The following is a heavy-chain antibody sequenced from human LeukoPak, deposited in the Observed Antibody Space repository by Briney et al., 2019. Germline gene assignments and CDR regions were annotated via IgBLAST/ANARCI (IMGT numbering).Heavy chain of an antibody. CDR2: IKTDGSST. V-gene: IGHV3-74*01. CDR1: GLTFSNYW. Sequence: GGSLRLSCAASGLTFSNYWMHWVRQAPGRGLVWVSRIKTDGSSTHYADSVKGRFTISRDNAKNTVYLQMNSLRAEDTAVYCCMGSSDYWGQGTLVTVSS. D-gene: IGHD2-15*01. J-gene: IGHJ4*02. CDR3: MGSSDY.